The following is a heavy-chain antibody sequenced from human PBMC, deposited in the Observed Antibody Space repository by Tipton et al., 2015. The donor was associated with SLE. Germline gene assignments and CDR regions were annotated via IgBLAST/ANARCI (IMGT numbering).Heavy chain of an antibody. Sequence: TLSLTCTVSGGSVSSSSKSWAWIRQPPGTGLEWIGSIYYTGTTTYYNSFLKSRVTMSVDTSKNQFSLRLTSVIAADTAVYYCARLHGYSYGLNWFDPWGQGTLISVSS. D-gene: IGHD5-18*01. CDR3: ARLHGYSYGLNWFDP. V-gene: IGHV4-39*07. CDR2: IYYTGTTT. J-gene: IGHJ5*02. CDR1: GGSVSSSSKS.